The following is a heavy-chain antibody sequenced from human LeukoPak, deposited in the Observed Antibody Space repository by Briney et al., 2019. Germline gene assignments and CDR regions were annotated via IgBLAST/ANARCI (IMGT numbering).Heavy chain of an antibody. CDR3: ARAPSEIGGYYPEYFRH. D-gene: IGHD3-22*01. J-gene: IGHJ1*01. CDR2: IKSDGGT. V-gene: IGHV3-74*01. Sequence: PGGSLRLSCAASGFTFSTYWMHWVRQAPGKGLVWVSRIKSDGGTNYADSVKGRFTISRDNAKKTVSLQMNSLRPEDTGVYYCARAPSEIGGYYPEYFRHWGQGTLVTVS. CDR1: GFTFSTYW.